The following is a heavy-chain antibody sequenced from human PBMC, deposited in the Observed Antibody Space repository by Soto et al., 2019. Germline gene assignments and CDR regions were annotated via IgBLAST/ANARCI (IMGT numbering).Heavy chain of an antibody. V-gene: IGHV1-69*13. Sequence: SVKVSCKASGYIFTSYGISWVRQAPGQGLERMGGIIPIFGTANYAQKFQGRVTITADESTSTAYMELSSLRSEDTAVYYCASCRDGYNYDLDYWGQGTLVTVSS. D-gene: IGHD5-12*01. CDR1: GYIFTSYG. CDR3: ASCRDGYNYDLDY. CDR2: IIPIFGTA. J-gene: IGHJ4*02.